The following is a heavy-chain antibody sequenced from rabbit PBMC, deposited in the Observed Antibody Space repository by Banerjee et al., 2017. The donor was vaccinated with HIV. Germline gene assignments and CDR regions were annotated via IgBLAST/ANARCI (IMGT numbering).Heavy chain of an antibody. D-gene: IGHD3-1*01. CDR1: GFSFSSSYY. CDR2: IYTTSGFT. Sequence: QEQLEESGGDLVKPEGSLTLTCTASGFSFSSSYYMCWVRQAPGKGLEWIACIYTTSGFTYYASWAKGRFTISKTSSTTVTLQMTSLTAADTATYFCARHVHFVGSDLWGQGTLVTVS. V-gene: IGHV1S45*01. J-gene: IGHJ4*01. CDR3: ARHVHFVGSDL.